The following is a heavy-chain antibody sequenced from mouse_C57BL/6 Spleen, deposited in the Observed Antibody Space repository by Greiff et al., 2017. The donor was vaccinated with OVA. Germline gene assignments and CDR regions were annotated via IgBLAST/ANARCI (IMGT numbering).Heavy chain of an antibody. Sequence: QVQLQQPGTELVKPGASVKLSCKASGYTFTSYWMPWVKQRPGQGLEWIGNINPSNGGTNYNEKFKSKATLTVDKSSSTAYMQLSSLTSEDSAVYYCARSGNGWDYDGGAWFAYWGQGTLVTVSA. J-gene: IGHJ3*01. V-gene: IGHV1-53*01. D-gene: IGHD2-4*01. CDR3: ARSGNGWDYDGGAWFAY. CDR1: GYTFTSYW. CDR2: INPSNGGT.